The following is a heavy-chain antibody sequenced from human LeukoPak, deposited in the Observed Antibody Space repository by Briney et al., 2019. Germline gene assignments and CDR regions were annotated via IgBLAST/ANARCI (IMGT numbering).Heavy chain of an antibody. CDR3: AGRAAEWELLEY. Sequence: GESLKISCKGSGYRFTNYWIGWVRQMPGKGLEWMGIIYPGDSDTRYSPSFQGQVTISADKSISTAYLQWSSLKASDTAVYYCAGRAAEWELLEYWGQGTLVSVSS. CDR2: IYPGDSDT. J-gene: IGHJ4*02. CDR1: GYRFTNYW. D-gene: IGHD1-26*01. V-gene: IGHV5-51*01.